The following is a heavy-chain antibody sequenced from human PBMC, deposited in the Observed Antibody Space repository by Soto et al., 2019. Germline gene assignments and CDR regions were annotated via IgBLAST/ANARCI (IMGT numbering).Heavy chain of an antibody. V-gene: IGHV3-11*05. Sequence: QVQLVESGGGLVKPGGTLRLSCAGSGIRLSESYINWIRLTPEKGLAWISYNGDSYRHYAASVRGRFTISRDNVQNSVSLEMTNLRVDDTAIYYCARRRAFGEVEAFDDWGPGTLVTVSS. CDR3: ARRRAFGEVEAFDD. CDR2: NGDSYR. CDR1: GIRLSESY. J-gene: IGHJ3*01. D-gene: IGHD3-16*01.